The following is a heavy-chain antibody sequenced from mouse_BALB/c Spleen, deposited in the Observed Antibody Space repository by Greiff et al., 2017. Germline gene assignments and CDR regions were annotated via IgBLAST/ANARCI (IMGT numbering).Heavy chain of an antibody. D-gene: IGHD3-1*01. CDR1: GFTFSSFG. CDR3: ARGGALYYAMDY. CDR2: ISSGSSTI. V-gene: IGHV5-17*02. Sequence: EVKLMESGGGLVQPGGSRKLSCAASGFTFSSFGMHWVRQPPEKGLEWVAYISSGSSTIYYADTVKGRFTISRDIPKNTLFLQMTSLRSEDTAMYYCARGGALYYAMDYWGQGTSVTVSS. J-gene: IGHJ4*01.